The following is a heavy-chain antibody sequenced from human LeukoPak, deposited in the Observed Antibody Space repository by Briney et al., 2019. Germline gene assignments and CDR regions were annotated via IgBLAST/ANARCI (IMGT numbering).Heavy chain of an antibody. CDR3: AREGSMTARPFVSIDY. J-gene: IGHJ4*02. V-gene: IGHV4-4*07. D-gene: IGHD6-6*01. CDR1: GGSISSYY. Sequence: SQTLSLTCTVSGGSISSYYWSWIRQPAGKGLQWIGRIHTSGSTDYNPSLGSRVTMSVDTSKNQFSLKLSSVTAADTAVYYCAREGSMTARPFVSIDYWGQGTLVTVSS. CDR2: IHTSGST.